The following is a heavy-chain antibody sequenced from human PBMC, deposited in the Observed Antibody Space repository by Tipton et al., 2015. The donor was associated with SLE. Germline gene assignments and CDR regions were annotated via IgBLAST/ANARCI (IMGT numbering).Heavy chain of an antibody. D-gene: IGHD1-1*01. CDR3: TRDNWVFTTTGTMV. Sequence: TLSLTCAVYGGSISGTYYWNWIRQSAGKGLEWIGRIHTSGSTNYNPSLKSRVTISLDTSKNQFSLRLTSVTAADTAVYYCTRDNWVFTTTGTMVWGQGTLVTVSS. V-gene: IGHV4-61*02. CDR1: GGSISGTYY. J-gene: IGHJ4*02. CDR2: IHTSGST.